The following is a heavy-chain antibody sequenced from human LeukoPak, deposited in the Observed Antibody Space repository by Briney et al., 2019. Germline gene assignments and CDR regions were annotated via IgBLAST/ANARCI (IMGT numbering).Heavy chain of an antibody. CDR3: AGDQGTVTTYY. D-gene: IGHD4-17*01. Sequence: PSETLSLTCTLSGGSISSSSYYWGWIRQPPGKGLEWIGSIYYSGSTYYNPSLKSRVTISVDTSKNQFSLKLSSVTAADTAVYYCAGDQGTVTTYYWGQGTLVTVSS. V-gene: IGHV4-39*02. CDR1: GGSISSSSYY. J-gene: IGHJ4*02. CDR2: IYYSGST.